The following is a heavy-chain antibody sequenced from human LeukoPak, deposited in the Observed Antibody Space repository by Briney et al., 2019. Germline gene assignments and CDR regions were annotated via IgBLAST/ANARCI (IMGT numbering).Heavy chain of an antibody. D-gene: IGHD2-15*01. Sequence: ASVKVSCKASGYTFTSNGISWVRQAPGQGLEWMGWISPYNGNTNYAQKFQGRVTMTTDTSTSTAYMELRSLRSDDTAVYYCAREEGVVVVAATDDFDIWGQGTMVTVSS. V-gene: IGHV1-18*01. CDR3: AREEGVVVVAATDDFDI. CDR1: GYTFTSNG. CDR2: ISPYNGNT. J-gene: IGHJ3*02.